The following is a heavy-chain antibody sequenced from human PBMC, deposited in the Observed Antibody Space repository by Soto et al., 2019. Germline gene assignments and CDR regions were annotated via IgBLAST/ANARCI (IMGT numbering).Heavy chain of an antibody. Sequence: SETLSLTCTVSGGSISSYCRSWIRQPPGKGLEWVAYINYSGSTNYNASLESRGTISLDTSKNQFSLKLSSVPAADTAVEYCSSSPFVGDYDKKNWFDLWGQGTLVTVSS. CDR3: SSSPFVGDYDKKNWFDL. D-gene: IGHD3-9*01. J-gene: IGHJ5*02. V-gene: IGHV4-59*01. CDR2: INYSGST. CDR1: GGSISSYC.